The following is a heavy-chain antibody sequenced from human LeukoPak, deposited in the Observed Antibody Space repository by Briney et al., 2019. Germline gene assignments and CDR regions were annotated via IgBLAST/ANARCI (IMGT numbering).Heavy chain of an antibody. CDR3: AKQEGALIENWCFDH. CDR1: GFTFSDFA. J-gene: IGHJ4*02. CDR2: IEKNAGGA. Sequence: GGSLRLSCAASGFTFSDFAMSWVRLAPGKGLEWVSSIEKNAGGAYYADSVKGRFTVSRDNSKNTLYLQMGSLRVEDTALYYCAKQEGALIENWCFDHWGLGTLVTVSS. D-gene: IGHD1-26*01. V-gene: IGHV3-23*01.